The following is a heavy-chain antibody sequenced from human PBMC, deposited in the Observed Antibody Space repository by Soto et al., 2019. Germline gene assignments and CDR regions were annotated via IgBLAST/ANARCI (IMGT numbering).Heavy chain of an antibody. CDR3: ARSAPRYCSGGSCYYGRYC. J-gene: IGHJ4*02. V-gene: IGHV4-34*01. CDR2: INHSGST. Sequence: SETLSLTCTVYGGSFSGYYWSWIRQPPGKGLEWIGEINHSGSTNYNPSLKSRVTISVDTSKNQFSLKLSSVTAADTAVYYCARSAPRYCSGGSCYYGRYCWGQGTLVTVSS. CDR1: GGSFSGYY. D-gene: IGHD2-15*01.